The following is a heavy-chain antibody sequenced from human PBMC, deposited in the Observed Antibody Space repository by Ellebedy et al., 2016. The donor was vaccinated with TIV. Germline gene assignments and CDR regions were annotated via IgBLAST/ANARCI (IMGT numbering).Heavy chain of an antibody. CDR2: ISYDGSNK. V-gene: IGHV3-30-3*01. D-gene: IGHD4-17*01. CDR1: GFIFSSYA. Sequence: GEFLKISXAASGFIFSSYAMHWVRQAPGKGLEWVAVISYDGSNKYYADSVKGRFTISRDNSKNTLYLQMNSLRAEDTAVYYCARDRVHYAHFDYWGQGTLVTVSS. J-gene: IGHJ4*02. CDR3: ARDRVHYAHFDY.